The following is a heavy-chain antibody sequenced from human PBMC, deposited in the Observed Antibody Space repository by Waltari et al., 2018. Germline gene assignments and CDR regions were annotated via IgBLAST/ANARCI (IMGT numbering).Heavy chain of an antibody. J-gene: IGHJ4*02. D-gene: IGHD2-21*02. CDR3: ARGVTTVEY. V-gene: IGHV3-7*04. CDR1: GFTFTNHW. CDR2: IKQDGREK. Sequence: EVHLVESGEGLVQPGGSLRLSCSGSGFTFTNHWMSWVRQAPGKGPEGVDSIKQDGREKYYVDSMKGRFTISRDNAKNSLSLQMDSLRAEDTAVYFCARGVTTVEYWGQGTLVTVSS.